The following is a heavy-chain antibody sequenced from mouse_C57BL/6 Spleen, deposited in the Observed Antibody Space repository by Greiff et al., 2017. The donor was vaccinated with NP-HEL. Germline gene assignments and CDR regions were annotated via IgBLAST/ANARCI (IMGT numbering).Heavy chain of an antibody. D-gene: IGHD1-2*01. CDR3: ARGDYYGRGYFDG. J-gene: IGHJ1*03. Sequence: EVQLQQSGPELVKPGASVKISCKASGYTFTDYYMNWVKQSHGKSLEWIGDINPNNGGTSYNQKFKGKATLTVDKSSSTAYMELRSLTSEDSAVYYCARGDYYGRGYFDGWGTGTTVTVSS. CDR2: INPNNGGT. V-gene: IGHV1-26*01. CDR1: GYTFTDYY.